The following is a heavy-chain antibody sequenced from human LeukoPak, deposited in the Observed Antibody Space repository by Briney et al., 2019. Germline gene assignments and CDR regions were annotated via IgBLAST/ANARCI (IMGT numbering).Heavy chain of an antibody. CDR2: KSYDGSNK. Sequence: GGSLRLSCAASGFTFSSYAMHWVRQAPGKGLEWVAVKSYDGSNKYYADSVKGRFTISRDNSKNTLYLQMNSLRAEDTAVYYCASSGSFDYWGQGTLVTVSS. CDR1: GFTFSSYA. CDR3: ASSGSFDY. J-gene: IGHJ4*02. V-gene: IGHV3-30-3*01. D-gene: IGHD1-26*01.